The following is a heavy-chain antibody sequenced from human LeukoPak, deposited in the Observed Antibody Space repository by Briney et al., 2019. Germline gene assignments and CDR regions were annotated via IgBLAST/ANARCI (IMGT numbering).Heavy chain of an antibody. CDR3: AKPGGGSSIGY. V-gene: IGHV3-30*02. CDR1: GFTFSSYG. Sequence: GGSLRLSCAASGFTFSSYGMHWVRQAPDKGLEWVAFVWYDETNKYYADSVKGRFTISRDNSKNTLYLQMNSLRADDTAVYYCAKPGGGSSIGYWGQGTTVTVFS. J-gene: IGHJ4*02. D-gene: IGHD6-6*01. CDR2: VWYDETNK.